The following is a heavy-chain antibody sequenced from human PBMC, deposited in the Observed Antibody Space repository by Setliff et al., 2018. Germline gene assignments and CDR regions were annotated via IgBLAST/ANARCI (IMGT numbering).Heavy chain of an antibody. CDR3: ARVPNFWSGYLDY. Sequence: GGSLRLSCAASGFTFSSYEMNWVRQAPGKGLEWVSYISSSSSTIYYADSVKGRFTISRDNAKSSLYLQMNSLRAADTAVYYCARVPNFWSGYLDYWGQGTLVTVSS. D-gene: IGHD3-3*01. V-gene: IGHV3-48*01. CDR1: GFTFSSYE. J-gene: IGHJ4*02. CDR2: ISSSSSTI.